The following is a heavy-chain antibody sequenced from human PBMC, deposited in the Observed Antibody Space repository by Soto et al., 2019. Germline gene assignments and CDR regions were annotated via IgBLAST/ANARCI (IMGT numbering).Heavy chain of an antibody. CDR1: GFTFSSYG. D-gene: IGHD3-10*01. CDR3: AKDVRGVIINKYYFDY. CDR2: ISYDGSNK. J-gene: IGHJ4*02. V-gene: IGHV3-30*18. Sequence: GGSLRLSCAASGFTFSSYGMHWVRQAPGKGLEWVAVISYDGSNKYYADSVKGRFTISRDNSKNTLYLQMNSLRAEDTAVYYCAKDVRGVIINKYYFDYWGQGTLVTVSS.